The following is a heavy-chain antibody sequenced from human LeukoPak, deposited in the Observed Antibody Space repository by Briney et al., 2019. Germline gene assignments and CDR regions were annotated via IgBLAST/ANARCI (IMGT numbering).Heavy chain of an antibody. Sequence: SGGSLRLSCAASGFTFTGYWMNWVRQAPGKGLVWVSHINIDGSSTNYADSAKGRFTISRDNAKNTLYLQMNSLRAEDTAVYYCARAIAPATLASWGQGTLVTVSS. CDR1: GFTFTGYW. D-gene: IGHD6-13*01. J-gene: IGHJ4*02. V-gene: IGHV3-74*01. CDR2: INIDGSST. CDR3: ARAIAPATLAS.